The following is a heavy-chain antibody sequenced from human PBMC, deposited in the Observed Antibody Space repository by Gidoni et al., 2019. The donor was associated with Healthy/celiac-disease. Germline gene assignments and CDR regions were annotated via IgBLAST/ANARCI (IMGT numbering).Heavy chain of an antibody. CDR3: ARGGRGYSYGPEYFQH. J-gene: IGHJ1*01. Sequence: QVQLVESGGGVVQPGRSLSLSCAASGFPFSSYAMHWVRQAPGKGLEWVAVISYDGSNKYYADSVKGRFTISRDNSKNTLYLQMNSLRAEDTAVYYCARGGRGYSYGPEYFQHWGQGTLVTVSS. V-gene: IGHV3-30-3*01. CDR2: ISYDGSNK. CDR1: GFPFSSYA. D-gene: IGHD5-18*01.